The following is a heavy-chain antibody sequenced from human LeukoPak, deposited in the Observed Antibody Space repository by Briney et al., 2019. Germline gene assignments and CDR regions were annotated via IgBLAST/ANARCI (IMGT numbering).Heavy chain of an antibody. CDR1: GYIFTGYF. V-gene: IGHV1-2*02. Sequence: ASVKVSCKASGYIFTGYFMHWVRQAPGQGLEWMGWINPHIGGTNYAQRFQGRVTMTRDTYITTAYMALSGLRYDDTALYYCVRYGSVTGHDAFDVWGQGTVVTGSS. J-gene: IGHJ3*01. CDR2: INPHIGGT. D-gene: IGHD2-21*02. CDR3: VRYGSVTGHDAFDV.